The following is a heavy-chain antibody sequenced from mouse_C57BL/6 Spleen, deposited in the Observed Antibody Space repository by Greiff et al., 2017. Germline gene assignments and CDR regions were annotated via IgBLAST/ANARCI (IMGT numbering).Heavy chain of an antibody. CDR2: IWRGGST. CDR1: GFSLTSYG. J-gene: IGHJ4*01. Sequence: QVQLQQSGPGLVQPSPSLSITCTVSGFSLTSYGVHWVRQSPGKGLEWLGVIWRGGSTDYNAAFISRLSISKDNSKSQVFCKMNSLQADDTSIYYCGRNDYVAKEDWGKGTSVTVA. V-gene: IGHV2-2*01. CDR3: GRNDYVAKED.